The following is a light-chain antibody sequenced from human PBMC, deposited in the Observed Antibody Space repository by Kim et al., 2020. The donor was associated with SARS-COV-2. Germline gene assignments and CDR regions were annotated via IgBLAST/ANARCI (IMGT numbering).Light chain of an antibody. J-gene: IGLJ3*02. V-gene: IGLV3-1*01. CDR2: QDD. CDR1: IVGDKY. Sequence: SVPPGQTASITCSGDIVGDKYTCWYQQKPCQSPILVIYQDDRRPSGIPVRFSGSNSGNTATLTISGTQAMDEADYYCQTWDGITAVFGGGTQLTVL. CDR3: QTWDGITAV.